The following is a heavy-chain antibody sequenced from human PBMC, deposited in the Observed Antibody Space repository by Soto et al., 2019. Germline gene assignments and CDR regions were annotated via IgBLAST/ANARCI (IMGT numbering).Heavy chain of an antibody. Sequence: SETLSLTCTVSGGSISSGDYXXSWIRQPPGKGLEWIGYIYYSGSTYYNPSLKSRVTISVDTSKNQFSLKLSSVTAADTAVYYCARETTVTTNDAFDIWGQGTMVTVSS. CDR2: IYYSGST. V-gene: IGHV4-30-4*01. D-gene: IGHD4-17*01. CDR3: ARETTVTTNDAFDI. CDR1: GGSISSGDYX. J-gene: IGHJ3*02.